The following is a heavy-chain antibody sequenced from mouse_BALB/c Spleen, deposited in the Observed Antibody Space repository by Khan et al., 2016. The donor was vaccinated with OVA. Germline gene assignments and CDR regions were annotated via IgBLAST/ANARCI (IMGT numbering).Heavy chain of an antibody. V-gene: IGHV1-53*01. CDR1: GYSFTSYY. CDR2: INPNNGGT. D-gene: IGHD2-2*01. J-gene: IGHJ3*01. CDR3: SRAGYGSFAY. Sequence: QVQLKQSGAELVTPGASVRLSCKASGYSFTSYYLYWVKQRPGQGLEWIGDINPNNGGTNFNEKFKSKATLTVDKSSSTAYIQLNSLISVDSAVYYCSRAGYGSFAYWGQGTLVTVSA.